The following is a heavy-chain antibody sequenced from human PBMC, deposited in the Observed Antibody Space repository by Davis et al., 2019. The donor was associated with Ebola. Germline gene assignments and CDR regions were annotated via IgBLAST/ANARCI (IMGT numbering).Heavy chain of an antibody. D-gene: IGHD3-3*01. J-gene: IGHJ6*03. CDR1: GYTFTSYY. V-gene: IGHV1-46*01. CDR2: INPSDGST. CDR3: VGASYYEFWSGYEKPPKYYYYYMDV. Sequence: ASVKVSCKASGYTFTSYYMHWVRQAPGQGLEWMGIINPSDGSTSHAQKFQDRVTMTRDMPTSTVYMELSSLRSEETALYYCVGASYYEFWSGYEKPPKYYYYYMDVWGKGTTVTASS.